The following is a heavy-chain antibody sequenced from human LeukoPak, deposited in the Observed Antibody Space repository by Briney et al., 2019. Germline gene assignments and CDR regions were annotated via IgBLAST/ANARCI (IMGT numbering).Heavy chain of an antibody. Sequence: GGSLRLSCAASGFTFSSYGMHWVRQAPGKGLEWVAVISYDGSNKYYADSVKGRFTISRDSSKNTLYLQMNSLRAEDTAVYYCANAHDYDSSGYYYGLYYYGMDVWGQGTTVTVSS. CDR2: ISYDGSNK. D-gene: IGHD3-22*01. CDR1: GFTFSSYG. J-gene: IGHJ6*02. V-gene: IGHV3-30*18. CDR3: ANAHDYDSSGYYYGLYYYGMDV.